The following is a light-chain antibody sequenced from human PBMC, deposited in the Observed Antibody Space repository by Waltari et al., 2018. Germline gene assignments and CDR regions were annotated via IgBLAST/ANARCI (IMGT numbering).Light chain of an antibody. J-gene: IGKJ4*01. CDR3: QHYKNWPLT. CDR1: QSVSSN. V-gene: IGKV3-15*01. Sequence: EIVMTQSPATLSVSPGERATLSCRASQSVSSNLAWYQQKPGQAPRLLIYGASTRATGIPARFSGSGSGIEFSLTISSLQSEDFAVYYCQHYKNWPLTFGGGTKVEI. CDR2: GAS.